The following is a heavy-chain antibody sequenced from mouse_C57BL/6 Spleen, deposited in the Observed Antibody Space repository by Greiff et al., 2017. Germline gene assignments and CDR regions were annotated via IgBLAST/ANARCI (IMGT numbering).Heavy chain of an antibody. J-gene: IGHJ1*03. CDR3: ARSYYGSRGRYFDV. CDR1: GYTFTSYW. CDR2: IDPSDSYT. D-gene: IGHD1-1*01. Sequence: QVQLQQPGAELVMPGASVKLSCKASGYTFTSYWMHWVKQRSGQGLEWIGEIDPSDSYTNYNQKFKGKSTLTVDKSSSTAYMQLSSLTSEDSAVYYCARSYYGSRGRYFDVWGTGTTVTVSS. V-gene: IGHV1-69*01.